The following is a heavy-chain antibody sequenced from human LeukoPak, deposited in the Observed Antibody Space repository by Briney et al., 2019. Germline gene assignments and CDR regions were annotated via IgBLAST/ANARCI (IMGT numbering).Heavy chain of an antibody. CDR3: ARDHSSGWYRGALDI. CDR1: GGSISSYY. V-gene: IGHV4-59*01. CDR2: IYYSGST. Sequence: PSETLSLTCTVSGGSISSYYWSWIRQPPGKGLEWIGYIYYSGSTNYNPSLKSRVTISVDTSKNQFSLKLSSVTAADTAMYYCARDHSSGWYRGALDIWGQGTRLTVSS. J-gene: IGHJ3*02. D-gene: IGHD6-19*01.